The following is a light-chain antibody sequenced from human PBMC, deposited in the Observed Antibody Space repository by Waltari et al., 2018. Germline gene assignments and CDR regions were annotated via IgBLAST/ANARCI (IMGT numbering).Light chain of an antibody. V-gene: IGLV2-14*01. Sequence: QSALTQPASVSGSPGQSITISCTGTSSDVGGYNYVSWFQQHPGKAPRLMISEVSNRPSGVSTRFSGSKSGNTASLTISGLQAEDEADYYCSSYTTSATVVFGTGTKVTVL. CDR1: SSDVGGYNY. CDR3: SSYTTSATVV. CDR2: EVS. J-gene: IGLJ1*01.